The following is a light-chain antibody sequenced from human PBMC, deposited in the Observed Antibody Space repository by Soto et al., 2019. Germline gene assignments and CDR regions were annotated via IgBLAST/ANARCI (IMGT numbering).Light chain of an antibody. CDR1: QTISSS. V-gene: IGKV3-11*01. Sequence: EIVLTQSPATLSLSPGERATLSCRASQTISSSLAWYQQKPGQAPRLLVYDASNRASGIPARFSGSGSGTDFTLTIDSLEPEDFAVYSCQQRAGWPLTFGGGTKVEIK. CDR2: DAS. J-gene: IGKJ4*01. CDR3: QQRAGWPLT.